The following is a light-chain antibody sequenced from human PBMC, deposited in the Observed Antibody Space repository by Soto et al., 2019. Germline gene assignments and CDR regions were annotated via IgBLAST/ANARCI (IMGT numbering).Light chain of an antibody. V-gene: IGKV3-11*01. CDR2: DAS. CDR1: QSVSDY. CDR3: EQRSIWPLYT. Sequence: EIVLTQSPATLSLSPGERATLSCRASQSVSDYLAWYQQKPGQAPRLLIYDASNRATGIPARFSGSGFRTDFTLTISSLEPEDFAVYYCEQRSIWPLYTFGQGTKVDIK. J-gene: IGKJ2*01.